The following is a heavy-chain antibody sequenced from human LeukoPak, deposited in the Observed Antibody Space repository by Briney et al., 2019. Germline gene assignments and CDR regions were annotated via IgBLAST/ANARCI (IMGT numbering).Heavy chain of an antibody. D-gene: IGHD1-26*01. Sequence: GGSLRLSCAASGFNFDDYGMSWVRQAPGKGLEWVSGINWNGGSTGYADSVKGRFTISRDNAKNSLYLQVNSLRAEDTALYYCARDIRLSGSCLFDYWGQGTLVTVSS. J-gene: IGHJ4*02. V-gene: IGHV3-20*04. CDR2: INWNGGST. CDR1: GFNFDDYG. CDR3: ARDIRLSGSCLFDY.